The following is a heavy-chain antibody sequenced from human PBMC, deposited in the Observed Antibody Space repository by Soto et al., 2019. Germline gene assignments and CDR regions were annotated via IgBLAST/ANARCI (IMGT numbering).Heavy chain of an antibody. J-gene: IGHJ4*02. V-gene: IGHV2-5*02. CDR3: EHRRPHSPIDS. CDR2: IFGDGDN. Sequence: QITLKESGPTLVKPTQTLTVTCTFSGFSLRTGAEGVGWVRQPPGKALEWLAFIFGDGDNRYNPSLKSSLTITNEASKNQVVLTMTYMDPVDTATYYCEHRRPHSPIDSWGQGTLVTVSS. CDR1: GFSLRTGAEG.